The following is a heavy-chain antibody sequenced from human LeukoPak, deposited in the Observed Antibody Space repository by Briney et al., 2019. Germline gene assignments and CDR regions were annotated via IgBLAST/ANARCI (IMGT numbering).Heavy chain of an antibody. CDR2: IRYDGSNK. Sequence: GGSLRLSCAASGFTFSSYGMHWVRQAPGKGLEWVAFIRYDGSNKYYADSVKGRFTISRDNAKNSLYLQMNSLRVEDTAVYYCARDPRTVRIWGQGTLVTVSS. CDR3: ARDPRTVRI. J-gene: IGHJ4*02. CDR1: GFTFSSYG. V-gene: IGHV3-30*02. D-gene: IGHD1-1*01.